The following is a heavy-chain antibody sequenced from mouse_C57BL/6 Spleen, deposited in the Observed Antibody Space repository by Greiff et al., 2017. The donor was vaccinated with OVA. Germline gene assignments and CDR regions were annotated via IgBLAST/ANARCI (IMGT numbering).Heavy chain of an antibody. CDR3: ARKGWVVYWYFDV. Sequence: VHVKQSGPVLVKPGASVKMSCKASGYTFTDYYMNWVKQSHGKSLEWIGVINPYNGGTSYNQKFKGKATLTVDKSSSTAYMELNSLTSEDSAVYYCARKGWVVYWYFDVWGTGTTVTVSS. CDR2: INPYNGGT. V-gene: IGHV1-19*01. J-gene: IGHJ1*03. CDR1: GYTFTDYY. D-gene: IGHD1-1*01.